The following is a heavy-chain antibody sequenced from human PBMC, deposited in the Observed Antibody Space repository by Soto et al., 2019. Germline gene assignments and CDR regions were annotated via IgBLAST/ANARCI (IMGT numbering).Heavy chain of an antibody. V-gene: IGHV3-23*01. CDR3: AKGLLGVEAVFHVWPTSV. J-gene: IGHJ6*04. Sequence: HPGGSLRLSCAASGFTFSSYAMSWVRQAPGKGLEWVSAISGSGGSTYYADSVKGRFTISRDNSKNTLYLQMNSLRAEGTAVYYCAKGLLGVEAVFHVWPTSVCGKGTSVSVSS. CDR2: ISGSGGST. CDR1: GFTFSSYA. D-gene: IGHD6-25*01.